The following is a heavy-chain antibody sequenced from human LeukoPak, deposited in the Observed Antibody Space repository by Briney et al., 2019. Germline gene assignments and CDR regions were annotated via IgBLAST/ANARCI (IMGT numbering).Heavy chain of an antibody. V-gene: IGHV4-4*07. CDR2: IYSSGFT. D-gene: IGHD3-10*01. CDR3: ARVHIVTGTYFDS. J-gene: IGHJ4*02. Sequence: PSETLSLTCTISGDFMSGYSWSWPRQPAGKQLEWIGRIYSSGFTEYNLSLDGRVTMSIETSKNQFSLMLDSVTAADTATYYCARVHIVTGTYFDSWGQGALVTVSS. CDR1: GDFMSGYS.